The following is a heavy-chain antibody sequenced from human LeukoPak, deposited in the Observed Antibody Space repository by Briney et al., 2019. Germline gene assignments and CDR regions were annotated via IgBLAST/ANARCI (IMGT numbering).Heavy chain of an antibody. Sequence: GGSLRLSCAAPGFTLSSYGMHRVRQTPGKGLERVAFIRYDGSNKYYADSVKGRFTISRDNSKNTLYLQMNSLRAEDTAVYYCPKEEAGYSYGSGGDYWGQGTLVTVSS. CDR3: PKEEAGYSYGSGGDY. J-gene: IGHJ4*02. CDR1: GFTLSSYG. V-gene: IGHV3-30*02. D-gene: IGHD5-18*01. CDR2: IRYDGSNK.